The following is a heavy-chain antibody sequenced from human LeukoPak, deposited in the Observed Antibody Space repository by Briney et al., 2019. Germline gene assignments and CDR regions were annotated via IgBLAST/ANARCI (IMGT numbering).Heavy chain of an antibody. J-gene: IGHJ4*02. CDR3: ARVDTAMVIDY. V-gene: IGHV1-69*04. Sequence: SVKVSCKASGGTFSSYAISWVRQAPGQGLEWMGRIIPILGIANYAQKFQGRVTITADKSTSTAYIELSSLRSEDTAVYYCARVDTAMVIDYWGQGTLVTVSS. CDR2: IIPILGIA. D-gene: IGHD5-18*01. CDR1: GGTFSSYA.